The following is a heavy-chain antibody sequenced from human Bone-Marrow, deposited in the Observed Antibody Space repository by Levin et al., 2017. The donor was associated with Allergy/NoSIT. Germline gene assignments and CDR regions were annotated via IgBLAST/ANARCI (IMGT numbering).Heavy chain of an antibody. CDR2: FDPEDGET. Sequence: GESLKISCKISGHPLSEVAMHWVRQGPGKGLEWMGRFDPEDGETVNQERFPGRVTVTEDTSIDTVFMELSGLRSEDTAIYYCTTEAFDIWGQGTAVIVSS. V-gene: IGHV1-24*01. J-gene: IGHJ3*02. CDR1: GHPLSEVA. CDR3: TTEAFDI.